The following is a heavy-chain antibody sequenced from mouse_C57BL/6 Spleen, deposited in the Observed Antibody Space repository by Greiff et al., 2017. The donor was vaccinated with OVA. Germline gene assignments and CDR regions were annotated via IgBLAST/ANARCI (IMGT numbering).Heavy chain of an antibody. D-gene: IGHD2-12*01. CDR2: ISYDGSN. CDR3: AREGRYYLLSMDY. V-gene: IGHV3-6*01. CDR1: GYSITSGYY. Sequence: DVQLQESGPGLVKPSQSLSLTCSVTGYSITSGYYWNWIRQFPGNKLEWMGYISYDGSNNYNPSLKNRISITRDTSKNQFFLKLNSVTTEDTATYYCAREGRYYLLSMDYWGQGTSVTVSS. J-gene: IGHJ4*01.